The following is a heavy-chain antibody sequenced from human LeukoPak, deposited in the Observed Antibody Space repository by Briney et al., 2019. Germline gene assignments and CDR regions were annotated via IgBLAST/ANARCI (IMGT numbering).Heavy chain of an antibody. CDR3: ARVGDWDIVVVPAHYYYYGMDV. CDR1: GFTFSSYS. V-gene: IGHV3-48*02. Sequence: GGSLRLSCAASGFTFSSYSMNWVRQAPGKGLEWVSYISSSSSTIYYADSVKGRFTISRDNAKNSLYLQMNSLRDEDTAVYYCARVGDWDIVVVPAHYYYYGMDVWGQGTTVTVSS. J-gene: IGHJ6*02. D-gene: IGHD2-2*01. CDR2: ISSSSSTI.